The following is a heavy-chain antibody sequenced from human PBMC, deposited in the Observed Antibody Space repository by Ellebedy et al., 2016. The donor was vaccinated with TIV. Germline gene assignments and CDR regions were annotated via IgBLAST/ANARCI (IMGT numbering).Heavy chain of an antibody. J-gene: IGHJ6*03. CDR1: GGSFSGYY. CDR2: INHSGST. V-gene: IGHV4-34*01. CDR3: ARGRGYSGYARAIYYYYMDV. Sequence: SETLSLTXAVYGGSFSGYYWSWIRQPPGKGLEWIGEINHSGSTNYNPSLKSRVTISVDTSKNQFSLKLSSVTAADTAVYYCARGRGYSGYARAIYYYYMDVWGKGTTVTVSS. D-gene: IGHD5-12*01.